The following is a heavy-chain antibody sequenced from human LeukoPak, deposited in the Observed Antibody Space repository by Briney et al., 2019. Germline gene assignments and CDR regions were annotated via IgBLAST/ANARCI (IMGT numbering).Heavy chain of an antibody. D-gene: IGHD3-3*01. J-gene: IGHJ3*02. CDR2: VNNDGGGT. CDR1: GFTIGSYC. CDR3: ARGGDFHAFDI. Sequence: QPAGSLTLSCAASGFTIGSYCICWVRQPPGEGLVCISRVNNDGGGTIYADSVKGRFIISRDNAKNTAFLQLNSRRADDTAVYYCARGGDFHAFDIWGQGTMVTVSS. V-gene: IGHV3-74*01.